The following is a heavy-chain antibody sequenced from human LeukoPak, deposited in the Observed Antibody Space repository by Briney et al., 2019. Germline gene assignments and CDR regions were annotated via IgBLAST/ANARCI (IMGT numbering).Heavy chain of an antibody. Sequence: ASVKVSCKASGYTFTSYDINWVRQATGQGLEWMGWMNPNSSNTGYAQKFQGRVTITRNTSISTAYMELSSLRSEDTAVYYCARGYGYCSSTSCPVGYWGQGTLVTVSS. V-gene: IGHV1-8*03. J-gene: IGHJ4*02. CDR2: MNPNSSNT. D-gene: IGHD2-2*01. CDR1: GYTFTSYD. CDR3: ARGYGYCSSTSCPVGY.